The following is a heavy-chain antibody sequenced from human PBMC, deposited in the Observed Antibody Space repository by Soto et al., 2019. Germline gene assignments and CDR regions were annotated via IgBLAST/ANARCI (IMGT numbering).Heavy chain of an antibody. CDR2: IYRSGST. Sequence: QVQLQESGPGLVKPSETLSLTCTVSGGTISSYYWSWIRQPPGKGLEWIGYIYRSGSTKYNPSLKSRVTISVDMSTNQFSLKLSSVTAADTAAYYCARDLGYCSSTSCYGGGVFDLWGQGTMVTVSS. CDR3: ARDLGYCSSTSCYGGGVFDL. J-gene: IGHJ3*01. V-gene: IGHV4-59*01. CDR1: GGTISSYY. D-gene: IGHD2-2*01.